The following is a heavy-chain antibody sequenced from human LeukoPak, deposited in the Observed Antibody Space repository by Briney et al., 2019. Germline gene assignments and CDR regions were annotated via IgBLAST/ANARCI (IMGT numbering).Heavy chain of an antibody. V-gene: IGHV3-53*01. CDR1: GFTVGSNY. D-gene: IGHD4-17*01. CDR2: IYSGGST. J-gene: IGHJ5*02. Sequence: PGGSLRLSCAASGFTVGSNYMSWVRQAPGKGLEWVSVIYSGGSTYYADSVKGRFTISRDNSKNTLYLQMNSLRAEDTAVYYCARMGYGEVTQWNWFDPWGQGTLVTVSS. CDR3: ARMGYGEVTQWNWFDP.